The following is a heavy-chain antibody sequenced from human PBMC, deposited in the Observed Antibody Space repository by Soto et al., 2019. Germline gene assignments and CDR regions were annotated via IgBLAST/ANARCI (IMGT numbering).Heavy chain of an antibody. V-gene: IGHV3-13*01. CDR2: IGTAGDT. CDR1: GFTFSSYD. J-gene: IGHJ6*02. CDR3: ARGRDSSSSPFYYYGMDV. Sequence: EVQLVESGGGLVQPGGSLRLSCAASGFTFSSYDMHWVRQATGKGLEWVSAIGTAGDTYYPGSVKGRFTISRENAKNSLYLQMNSLRAGDTAVYYCARGRDSSSSPFYYYGMDVWGQGTTVTVSS. D-gene: IGHD6-6*01.